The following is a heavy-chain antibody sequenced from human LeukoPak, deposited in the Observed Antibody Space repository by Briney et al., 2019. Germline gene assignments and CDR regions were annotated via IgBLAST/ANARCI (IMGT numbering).Heavy chain of an antibody. Sequence: PSETLSLTCTVSGGSISSYYCSWIRQPAGKGLEWIGRIYPSGSTSYSPSLKSRVTMSVDTSKNQFSLKLSSVTAADTAVYYCARGKPYYYYYYMVVWGKGTTVTVSS. CDR1: GGSISSYY. CDR2: IYPSGST. CDR3: ARGKPYYYYYYMVV. V-gene: IGHV4-4*07. J-gene: IGHJ6*03.